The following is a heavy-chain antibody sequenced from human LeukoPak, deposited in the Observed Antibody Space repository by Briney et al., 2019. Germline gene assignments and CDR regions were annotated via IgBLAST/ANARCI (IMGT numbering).Heavy chain of an antibody. D-gene: IGHD3-16*01. CDR3: ARHLSRWGVHPGRIDY. J-gene: IGHJ4*02. CDR2: IYTSGST. CDR1: GGSISSGSYY. Sequence: SETLSLTCTVSGGSISSGSYYWSWIRQPAGKGLEWIGRIYTSGSTNYNPSLKSRVTISVDTSKNQFSLKLSSVTAADTAVYYCARHLSRWGVHPGRIDYWGQGTLVTVSS. V-gene: IGHV4-61*02.